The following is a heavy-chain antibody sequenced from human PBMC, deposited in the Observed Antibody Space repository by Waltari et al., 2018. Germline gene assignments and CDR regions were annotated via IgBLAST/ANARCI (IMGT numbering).Heavy chain of an antibody. Sequence: QVQLEESGGGVLPPGGSLKLSCAASRFTFISYTMHWVRQAPGKGPEWVTTILYDGGTTYYADSVRGRFTVSRDNPRNTMHLQMNSLRPDDTAVYYCVTGYYYGSGSPFDYWGPGTLVSVSS. CDR2: ILYDGGTT. V-gene: IGHV3-30*16. CDR1: RFTFISYT. J-gene: IGHJ4*02. CDR3: VTGYYYGSGSPFDY. D-gene: IGHD3-10*01.